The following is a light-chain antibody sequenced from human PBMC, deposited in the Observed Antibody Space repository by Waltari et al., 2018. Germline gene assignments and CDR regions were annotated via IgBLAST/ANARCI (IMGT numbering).Light chain of an antibody. CDR1: SPNIGHNY. J-gene: IGLJ7*01. Sequence: QSVFTQPPSVSAAPGQRVTISCSAGSPNIGHNYVSWYRQFPGTAPKLLIYENTERPSGIPGRFSGSKSGTSATLDITGLQAGDEADYYCGTWDSSLSGAVFGGGTHLTVL. CDR3: GTWDSSLSGAV. CDR2: ENT. V-gene: IGLV1-51*02.